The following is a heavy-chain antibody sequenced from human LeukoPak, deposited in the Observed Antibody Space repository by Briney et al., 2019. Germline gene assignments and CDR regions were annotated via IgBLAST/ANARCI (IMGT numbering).Heavy chain of an antibody. D-gene: IGHD1-26*01. CDR2: IWYDGSYK. Sequence: GGSLRLSCAASGFTLSSYGMHWVRQAPGKGLEWVAVIWYDGSYKYYADSVKGRFTISRDNSKNTLYLQMSSLRAEDTAVYYCAEDGLSGSYSLDYRGQGTLVTVSS. V-gene: IGHV3-33*06. CDR3: AEDGLSGSYSLDY. CDR1: GFTLSSYG. J-gene: IGHJ4*02.